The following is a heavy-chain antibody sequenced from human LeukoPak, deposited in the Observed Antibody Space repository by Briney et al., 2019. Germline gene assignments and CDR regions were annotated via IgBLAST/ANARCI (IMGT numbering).Heavy chain of an antibody. V-gene: IGHV3-21*01. D-gene: IGHD2-21*02. CDR2: ISRSSNYI. CDR1: GLPFSSLP. J-gene: IGHJ4*02. CDR3: ARGLGCGGDCYHDY. Sequence: GGSLRLSYPASGLPFSSLPMTWVPQAPGKGREGVSSISRSSNYIYYADSVKGRISIARDNAKNSLYLQINSLRAEDTAVYYCARGLGCGGDCYHDYWGQGTLVTVSS.